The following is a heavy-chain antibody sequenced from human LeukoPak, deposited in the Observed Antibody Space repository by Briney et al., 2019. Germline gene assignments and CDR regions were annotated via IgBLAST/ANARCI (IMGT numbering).Heavy chain of an antibody. J-gene: IGHJ5*02. D-gene: IGHD2-2*01. V-gene: IGHV4-39*07. CDR3: ARGVVPAAIWQNWFDP. Sequence: SETLSLTCTVSGGSISSSSYYCGWIRQPPGKGLEWIGSIYYSGSTYYSPSLKSRVTLSVDTSKNQFSLKLSSVNAADTAVYYCARGVVPAAIWQNWFDPWGQGTLVIVSS. CDR2: IYYSGST. CDR1: GGSISSSSYY.